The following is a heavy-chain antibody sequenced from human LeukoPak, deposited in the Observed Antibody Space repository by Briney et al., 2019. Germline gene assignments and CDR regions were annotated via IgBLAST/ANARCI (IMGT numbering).Heavy chain of an antibody. CDR1: GFTFSSYA. D-gene: IGHD6-19*01. J-gene: IGHJ4*02. Sequence: GGSLRLSCAASGFTFSSYAMHWVRQAPGKGLEWVAVISYDGSNKYYADSVKGRFTISRDNSKNSLYLQMNSLRGEDTAMYYCTRVISRQWLVKRSLYYFDYWGQGTLVTVSS. CDR3: TRVISRQWLVKRSLYYFDY. CDR2: ISYDGSNK. V-gene: IGHV3-30*04.